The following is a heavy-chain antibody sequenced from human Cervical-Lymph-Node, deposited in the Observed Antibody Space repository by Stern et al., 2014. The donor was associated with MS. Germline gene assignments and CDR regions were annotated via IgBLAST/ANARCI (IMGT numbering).Heavy chain of an antibody. J-gene: IGHJ3*02. D-gene: IGHD5-18*01. CDR1: GGSISSGGYY. CDR3: ARDGYTAMANGEDAFDI. CDR2: IYYSGST. Sequence: QLQLQESGPGLVKPSQTLSLTCTVSGGSISSGGYYWSWIRQHPGKGLEWIGYIYYSGSTYYNPSLKSRVTISVDTSKNQFSLKLSSVTAADTAVYYCARDGYTAMANGEDAFDIWGQGTMVTVSS. V-gene: IGHV4-31*03.